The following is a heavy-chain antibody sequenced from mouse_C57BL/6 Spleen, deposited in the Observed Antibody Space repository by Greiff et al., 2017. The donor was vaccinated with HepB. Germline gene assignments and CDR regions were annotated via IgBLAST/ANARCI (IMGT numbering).Heavy chain of an antibody. CDR3: ARRLVYYDYDVGAMDY. CDR1: GYTFTSYW. Sequence: QVQLQQPGAELVKPGASVKMSCKASGYTFTSYWIPWVKQRPGQGLEWIGEIYPGSGSTNYNEKFKSKATLTVDTSSSTAYMQLSSLTSEDSAVYDCARRLVYYDYDVGAMDYWGQGTSVTVSS. V-gene: IGHV1-55*01. D-gene: IGHD2-4*01. CDR2: IYPGSGST. J-gene: IGHJ4*01.